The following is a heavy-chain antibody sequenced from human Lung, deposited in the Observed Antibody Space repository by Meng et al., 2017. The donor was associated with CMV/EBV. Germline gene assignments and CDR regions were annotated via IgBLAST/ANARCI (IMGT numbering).Heavy chain of an antibody. D-gene: IGHD5-18*01. CDR2: ISSSSSYI. Sequence: ESXKISXAASGFTFSSYSMNWVRQAPGKGLEWVSSISSSSSYIYYADSVKGRFTISRDNAKNSLYLQMNSLRAEDTAVYYCARWERTAMDPYYYYGMAVWGQGTXVTVAS. CDR3: ARWERTAMDPYYYYGMAV. CDR1: GFTFSSYS. V-gene: IGHV3-21*01. J-gene: IGHJ6*02.